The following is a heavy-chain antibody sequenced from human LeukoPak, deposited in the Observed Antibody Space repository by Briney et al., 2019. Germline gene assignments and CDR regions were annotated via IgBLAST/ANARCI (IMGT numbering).Heavy chain of an antibody. Sequence: GGPLRLSCAASGFTFSSYAMTWVRQAPGRGLEWVSTIGDTTYYADSVKGRFTISRDDSKNTLYLQMKSLRAEDTALYYCARLWPAATSSRFDYWGQGTLVTVSS. CDR3: ARLWPAATSSRFDY. J-gene: IGHJ4*02. V-gene: IGHV3-23*01. D-gene: IGHD3/OR15-3a*01. CDR2: IGDTT. CDR1: GFTFSSYA.